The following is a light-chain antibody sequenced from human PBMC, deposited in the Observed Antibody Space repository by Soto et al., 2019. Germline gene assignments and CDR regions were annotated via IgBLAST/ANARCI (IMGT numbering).Light chain of an antibody. CDR2: EVT. J-gene: IGLJ2*01. CDR3: SSYAGSNFVV. CDR1: SSDVGGYNY. V-gene: IGLV2-8*01. Sequence: QSALTQPPSASGSPGQSVTISCTGTSSDVGGYNYVSWYQQHPGKAPKLMIYEVTKRPSGVPDRFSGSKSDNTASLTVSGLQAEDEADYCCSSYAGSNFVVFGGGTKLTVL.